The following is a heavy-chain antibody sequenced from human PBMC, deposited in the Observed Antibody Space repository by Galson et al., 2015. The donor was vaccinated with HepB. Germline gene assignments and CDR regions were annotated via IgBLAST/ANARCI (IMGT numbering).Heavy chain of an antibody. CDR2: IIPIFGTA. V-gene: IGHV1-69*13. CDR3: ARVPPDYDILTGYPRTGDYYYYGMDV. D-gene: IGHD3-9*01. J-gene: IGHJ6*02. CDR1: GGTFSSYA. Sequence: SVKVSCKASGGTFSSYAISWVRQAPGQGLEWMGGIIPIFGTANYAQKFQGRVTITADESTSTAYMELSSLRSEDTAVYYCARVPPDYDILTGYPRTGDYYYYGMDVWGQGTTVTVSS.